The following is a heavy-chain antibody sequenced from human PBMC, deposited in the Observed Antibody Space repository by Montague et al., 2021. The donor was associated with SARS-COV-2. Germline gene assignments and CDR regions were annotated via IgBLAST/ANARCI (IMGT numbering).Heavy chain of an antibody. CDR1: GGSFSAYY. CDR3: SRTYRGTFDF. V-gene: IGHV4-34*01. Sequence: SETLSLTCAVYGGSFSAYYWSWIRQPPGRGLEWIGEINHSGTTNYKSSLESRLSMSVYTSKNQFSLNLSSVTAADTAVYFCSRTYRGTFDFWGQGILVTVSS. CDR2: INHSGTT. J-gene: IGHJ4*02. D-gene: IGHD1-7*01.